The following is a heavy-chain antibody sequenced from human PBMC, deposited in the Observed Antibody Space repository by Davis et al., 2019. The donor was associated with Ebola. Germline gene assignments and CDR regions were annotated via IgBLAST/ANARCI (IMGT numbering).Heavy chain of an antibody. Sequence: PSETLSLTCTVSGGSISSGDYYWSWIRQPPGKGLEWIGYIYYSGSTDYNPSLKSRVTISLDTSNNQFSLKLSSVTAADTAVYYCARDTQLWLKGGFDPWGQGTLVTVSS. CDR2: IYYSGST. CDR1: GGSISSGDYY. J-gene: IGHJ5*02. D-gene: IGHD5-18*01. CDR3: ARDTQLWLKGGFDP. V-gene: IGHV4-30-4*01.